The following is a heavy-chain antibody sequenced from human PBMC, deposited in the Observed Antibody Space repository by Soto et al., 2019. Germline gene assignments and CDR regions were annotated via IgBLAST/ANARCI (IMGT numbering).Heavy chain of an antibody. CDR1: GGSISSSSYY. J-gene: IGHJ4*02. CDR2: IYYSGST. Sequence: SETLSLTCTVSGGSISSSSYYWGWIRQPPGKGLEWIGSIYYSGSTYYNPSLKSRVTISVDTSKNQFSLKLSSVTAADTAVYYCARGPTVTTMEEFDYWGQGTLVTVSS. V-gene: IGHV4-39*01. D-gene: IGHD4-17*01. CDR3: ARGPTVTTMEEFDY.